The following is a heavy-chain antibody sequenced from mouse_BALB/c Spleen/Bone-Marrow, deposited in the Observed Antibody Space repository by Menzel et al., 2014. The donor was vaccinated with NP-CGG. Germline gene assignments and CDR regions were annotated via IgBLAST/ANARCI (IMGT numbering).Heavy chain of an antibody. CDR3: ARLGYYGGFAY. V-gene: IGHV4-1*02. J-gene: IGHJ3*01. CDR1: GFDFSGFW. CDR2: INPGSSTI. D-gene: IGHD2-3*01. Sequence: EVKVEESGGGLVQPGGSLKLSCAASGFDFSGFWMGWVRQAPGKGLEWIGEINPGSSTINYTPSLKDRFIISRDNAKNTLYPQMSKVRSEDTALYYCARLGYYGGFAYWGQGTLVTVSA.